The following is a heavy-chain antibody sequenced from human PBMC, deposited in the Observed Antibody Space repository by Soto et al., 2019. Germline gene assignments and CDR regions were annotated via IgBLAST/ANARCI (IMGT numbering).Heavy chain of an antibody. D-gene: IGHD3-10*01. V-gene: IGHV3-23*01. Sequence: EVQLLESGGDWVQPGGSLRLSCAASGFTFSRYAMTWVRQAPGKGLEWVSSISSSGTNKYYADSVKGRFTISRDNSKNTVFLQMNSLRGEDTAGYYCAIDRDTRGVIIPRATDYWGQGTLVAVSS. CDR2: ISSSGTNK. J-gene: IGHJ4*02. CDR1: GFTFSRYA. CDR3: AIDRDTRGVIIPRATDY.